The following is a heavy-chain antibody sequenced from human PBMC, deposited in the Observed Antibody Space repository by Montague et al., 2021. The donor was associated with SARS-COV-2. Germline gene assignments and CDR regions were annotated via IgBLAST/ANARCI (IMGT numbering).Heavy chain of an antibody. CDR2: TYYRSKKYN. J-gene: IGHJ4*02. CDR1: GDSVASDIAR. V-gene: IGHV6-1*01. Sequence: CAISGDSVASDIARRRWKRKSPNCGLDNMWRTYYRSKKYNDYAESVKSRITIDPDTSKHQFSLHLNSVTPEDTAVYYCARIPVGSKYYFDFWGQGTLVTVSS. CDR3: ARIPVGSKYYFDF. D-gene: IGHD2-2*01.